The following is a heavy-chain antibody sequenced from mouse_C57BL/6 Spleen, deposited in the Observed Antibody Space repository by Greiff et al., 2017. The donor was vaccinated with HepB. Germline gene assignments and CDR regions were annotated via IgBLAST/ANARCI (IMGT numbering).Heavy chain of an antibody. Sequence: VQLQQSGPGLVQPSQSLSITCTVSGFSLTSYGVHWVRQSPGKGLEWLGVIWSGGSTDYNAAFISRLSISKDNSKSQVFFKMNSLQADDTAIYYCARNPHKATVLRGAMDYWGQGTSVTVSS. CDR3: ARNPHKATVLRGAMDY. D-gene: IGHD1-1*01. J-gene: IGHJ4*01. CDR2: IWSGGST. V-gene: IGHV2-2*01. CDR1: GFSLTSYG.